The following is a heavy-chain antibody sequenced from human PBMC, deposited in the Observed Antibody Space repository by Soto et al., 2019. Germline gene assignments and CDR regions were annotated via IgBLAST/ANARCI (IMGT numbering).Heavy chain of an antibody. V-gene: IGHV1-69*02. CDR2: IIPILGIA. D-gene: IGHD3-9*01. J-gene: IGHJ4*02. CDR1: GGTFSSYT. CDR3: ARTCDDPLTIFAY. Sequence: SVKVSCKASGGTFSSYTISWVRQAPGQGLEWMGRIIPILGIANYAQKFQGRVTITADKSTSTAYMELSSLRSEDTAVYYCARTCDDPLTIFAYWGQGSFVPVSS.